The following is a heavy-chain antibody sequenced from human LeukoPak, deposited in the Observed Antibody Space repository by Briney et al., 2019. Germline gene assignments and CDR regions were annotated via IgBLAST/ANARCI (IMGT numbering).Heavy chain of an antibody. Sequence: PGGSLRLSCAASGFTFDDYAMHWVRQAPGKGLEWVSGISWNSGSIGYADSVKGRFTISRDNAKNSLYLQMNSLRAEDTASYYCAKDISYDSSGYYDYWGQGTLVTVSS. CDR3: AKDISYDSSGYYDY. J-gene: IGHJ4*02. V-gene: IGHV3-9*01. D-gene: IGHD3-22*01. CDR2: ISWNSGSI. CDR1: GFTFDDYA.